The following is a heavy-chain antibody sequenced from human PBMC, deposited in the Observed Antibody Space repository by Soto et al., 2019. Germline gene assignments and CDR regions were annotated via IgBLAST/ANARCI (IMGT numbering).Heavy chain of an antibody. D-gene: IGHD6-19*01. J-gene: IGHJ4*02. Sequence: SETLSLTCTVSGGSISSYYWSWIRQPPGKGLEWIGYIYYSGSTNYNPSLKSRVTISVDTSKNQFSLKLSSVTAADTAVYYCARAYSSGSPPDYWGQGTLVTVSS. CDR1: GGSISSYY. CDR3: ARAYSSGSPPDY. CDR2: IYYSGST. V-gene: IGHV4-59*01.